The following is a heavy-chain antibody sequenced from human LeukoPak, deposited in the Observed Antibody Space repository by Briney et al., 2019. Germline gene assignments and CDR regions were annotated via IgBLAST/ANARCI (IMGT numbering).Heavy chain of an antibody. CDR2: ISAYSGNT. Sequence: GASVKVSCKASGYTFTNYGISWVRQAPGQGLEWMGWISAYSGNTNYAQNLQGRVTMTTDTSTSTAYMELRSLRSDDTAVYYCTILVGATSDYWGQGTLVTVSS. J-gene: IGHJ4*02. CDR1: GYTFTNYG. CDR3: TILVGATSDY. D-gene: IGHD1-26*01. V-gene: IGHV1-18*01.